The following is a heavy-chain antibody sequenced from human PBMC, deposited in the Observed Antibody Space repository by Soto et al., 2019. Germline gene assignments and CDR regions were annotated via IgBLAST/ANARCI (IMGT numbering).Heavy chain of an antibody. J-gene: IGHJ4*02. CDR1: GFTFSSYG. V-gene: IGHV3-30*18. D-gene: IGHD3-10*01. CDR3: AKEKFGELSLVDY. Sequence: GGSLRLSCAASGFTFSSYGMHWVRQAPGKGLEWVAVISYDGSNKYYADSVKGRFTISRDNSKNTLYLQMNSLRAEDTAVYYCAKEKFGELSLVDYWGQGTLVTVSS. CDR2: ISYDGSNK.